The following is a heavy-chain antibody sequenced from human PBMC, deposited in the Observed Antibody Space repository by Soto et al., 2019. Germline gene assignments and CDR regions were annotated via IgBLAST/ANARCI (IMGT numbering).Heavy chain of an antibody. Sequence: PGGSLRLSCAASGFTFSSYAMSWVRQAPGKGLEWVSAISGSGGSTYYADSVKGRFTISRDNSKNTLYLQMNSLRAEDTAVYYCARDRYSGYAWVAYYFDYWGQGTLVTVS. J-gene: IGHJ4*02. CDR2: ISGSGGST. D-gene: IGHD5-12*01. CDR3: ARDRYSGYAWVAYYFDY. V-gene: IGHV3-23*01. CDR1: GFTFSSYA.